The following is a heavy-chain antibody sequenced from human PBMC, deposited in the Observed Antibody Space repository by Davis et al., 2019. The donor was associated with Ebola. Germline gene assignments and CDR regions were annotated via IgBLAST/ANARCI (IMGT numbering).Heavy chain of an antibody. CDR2: LSSSSSYI. CDR1: GFVFSAYT. D-gene: IGHD3-3*01. J-gene: IGHJ4*02. V-gene: IGHV3-21*01. Sequence: GGSLRLSCAASGFVFSAYTMNWVRQAPGKGLEWVSSLSSSSSYIYYADSVKGRFTISRDNAKNSLFLQMFSLRAEDTAVYYCARDDPSGGMDSWGQGTLVTVSS. CDR3: ARDDPSGGMDS.